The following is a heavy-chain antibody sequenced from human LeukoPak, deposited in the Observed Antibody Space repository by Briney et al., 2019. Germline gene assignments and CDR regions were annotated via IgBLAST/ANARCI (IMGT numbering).Heavy chain of an antibody. J-gene: IGHJ4*02. D-gene: IGHD3-22*01. Sequence: TSETLSLTCTVSGGSISSYYWSWIRQPPGKGLEWIGYIYYSGSTNYNPSLKSRVTISVDTSKNQFSLKLSSVTAADTAVYYCARDADDSSGYYIDYWGQGTLVTVSS. V-gene: IGHV4-59*12. CDR3: ARDADDSSGYYIDY. CDR1: GGSISSYY. CDR2: IYYSGST.